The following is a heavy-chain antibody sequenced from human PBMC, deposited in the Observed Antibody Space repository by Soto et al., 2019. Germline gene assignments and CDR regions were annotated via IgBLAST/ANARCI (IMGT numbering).Heavy chain of an antibody. CDR3: ARRRAWNDAFDF. CDR2: IYPADSDT. Sequence: GESLKISCQGFGYTFSTYCIGWVRQKPGQGLEWMGAIYPADSDTRYTPSFEGYVTFSADKSLSTAYLQWNSLRASDTARYYCARRRAWNDAFDFWGQGVLVTVSS. J-gene: IGHJ4*02. CDR1: GYTFSTYC. V-gene: IGHV5-51*01. D-gene: IGHD1-1*01.